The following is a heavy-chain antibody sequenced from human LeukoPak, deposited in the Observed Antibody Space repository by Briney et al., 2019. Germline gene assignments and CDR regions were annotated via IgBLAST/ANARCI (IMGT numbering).Heavy chain of an antibody. D-gene: IGHD5-18*01. CDR2: ISGSGGST. CDR3: AKDRGYSYGPRHIDY. Sequence: PGASLRLSCAASGFTFSSYAMSWVRQAPGKGLEWVSAISGSGGSTYYADSVKGRFTISRDNSKNTLYLQMNSLRAEDTAVYYCAKDRGYSYGPRHIDYWGQGTLVTVSS. V-gene: IGHV3-23*01. J-gene: IGHJ4*02. CDR1: GFTFSSYA.